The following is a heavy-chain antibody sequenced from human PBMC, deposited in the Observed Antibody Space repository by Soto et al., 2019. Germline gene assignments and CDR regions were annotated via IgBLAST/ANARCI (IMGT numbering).Heavy chain of an antibody. CDR3: AKGGSPKYYFDY. V-gene: IGHV1-8*01. Sequence: ASVKVSCKASGYTFTSYDINWVRQATGQGLEWMGWMNPNSGNTGYAQKFQGRVTMTRNTSISTAYMELSSLRSEDTAVYYCAKGGSPKYYFDYWGQGTLVTVSS. CDR2: MNPNSGNT. J-gene: IGHJ4*02. CDR1: GYTFTSYD. D-gene: IGHD2-15*01.